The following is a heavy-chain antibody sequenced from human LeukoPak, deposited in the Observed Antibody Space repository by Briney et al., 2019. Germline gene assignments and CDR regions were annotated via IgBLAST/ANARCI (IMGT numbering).Heavy chain of an antibody. Sequence: PGGSLRLSCAASGFTFSSYGMHWVRQAPGKGLEWVAVIWYDGSNKYYADSVKGRFTISRDNSKNTLYLQMNSLRAEDTAVYYCARDREAVAGTGAFDIWGQGAMVTVSS. CDR3: ARDREAVAGTGAFDI. V-gene: IGHV3-33*01. D-gene: IGHD6-19*01. J-gene: IGHJ3*02. CDR2: IWYDGSNK. CDR1: GFTFSSYG.